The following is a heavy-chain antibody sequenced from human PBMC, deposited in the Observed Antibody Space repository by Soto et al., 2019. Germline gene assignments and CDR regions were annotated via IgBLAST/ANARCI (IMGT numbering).Heavy chain of an antibody. V-gene: IGHV3-64*01. D-gene: IGHD3-16*02. CDR2: ISSNGGST. Sequence: GGSLRLSCAASGFTFSSYAMHWVRQAPGKGLEYVSAISSNGGSTYYANPVKGRFTISRDNSKNTLYLQMGSLRAEDMAVYYCARGGRIMITFGGVIVMDYWGQGTLVTVSS. CDR1: GFTFSSYA. CDR3: ARGGRIMITFGGVIVMDY. J-gene: IGHJ4*02.